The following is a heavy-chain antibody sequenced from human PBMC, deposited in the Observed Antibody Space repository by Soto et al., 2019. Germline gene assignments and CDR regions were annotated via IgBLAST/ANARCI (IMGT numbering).Heavy chain of an antibody. J-gene: IGHJ6*02. CDR2: ISYDGSNK. CDR3: ARGATINYYYYYGMDV. CDR1: GFTFSSYA. D-gene: IGHD5-12*01. Sequence: QVQLVESGGGVVQPGRSLRLSCAASGFTFSSYAMHWVRQAPGKGLEWVAVISYDGSNKYYADSVKGRFTISRDNSKNTLYRQMNSLRAEDTAVYYCARGATINYYYYYGMDVWGQGTTVTVSS. V-gene: IGHV3-30-3*01.